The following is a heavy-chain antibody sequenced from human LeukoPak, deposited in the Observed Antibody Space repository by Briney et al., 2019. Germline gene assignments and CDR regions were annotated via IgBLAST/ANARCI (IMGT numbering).Heavy chain of an antibody. Sequence: GASVKVSCKVSGYTLTALSMHWVRQAPGKGLEWMGGFDPEDGETIYAQKFQGRVTMTEDTSTDTAYTELSSLRSEDTAVYYCATGHRIAVAGTGDYWGQGTLVTVSS. V-gene: IGHV1-24*01. CDR2: FDPEDGET. D-gene: IGHD6-19*01. CDR3: ATGHRIAVAGTGDY. CDR1: GYTLTALS. J-gene: IGHJ4*02.